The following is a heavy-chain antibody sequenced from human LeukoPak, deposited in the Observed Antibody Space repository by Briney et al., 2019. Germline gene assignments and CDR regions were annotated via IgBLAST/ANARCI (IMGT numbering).Heavy chain of an antibody. CDR1: GFTFDDYA. CDR3: AKDISSSYGSGSYQNDAFDI. Sequence: GGSLRLSCAASGFTFDDYAMHWVRQAPGKGLEWVSGISWNSGSIGYADSVKGRFTISRDNAKNSLYLQMNSLRAEDTALYYCAKDISSSYGSGSYQNDAFDIWGQGTMVTVSS. CDR2: ISWNSGSI. V-gene: IGHV3-9*01. J-gene: IGHJ3*02. D-gene: IGHD3-10*01.